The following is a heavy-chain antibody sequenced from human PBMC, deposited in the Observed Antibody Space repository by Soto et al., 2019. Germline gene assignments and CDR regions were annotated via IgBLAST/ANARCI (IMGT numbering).Heavy chain of an antibody. J-gene: IGHJ6*02. V-gene: IGHV3-30*18. CDR1: GFTFSSYG. Sequence: GGSLRLSCAASGFTFSSYGMHWVRQAPGKGLEWVAVISYDGSNKYYADSVKGRFTISRDNSKNTLYLQMNSLRAEDTAVYYCAKVLSSSWSLVYYYYGMDVWGQGTTGTVSS. CDR3: AKVLSSSWSLVYYYYGMDV. CDR2: ISYDGSNK. D-gene: IGHD6-13*01.